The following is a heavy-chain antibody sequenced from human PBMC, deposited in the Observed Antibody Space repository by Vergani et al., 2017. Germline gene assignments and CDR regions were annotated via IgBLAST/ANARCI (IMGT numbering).Heavy chain of an antibody. J-gene: IGHJ4*02. Sequence: QVQLVESGGGVVQHGRCLRLSCAASGFTFSSYGMHWVRQAPGKGVEGVAVILYDGSNKYYADSVKGRLTISRENSKKTLYLQMNSLRDEDTAVYYCAKARLPRWIVVVGLDYWGQGTLVTVSS. CDR2: ILYDGSNK. D-gene: IGHD3-22*01. V-gene: IGHV3-30*18. CDR1: GFTFSSYG. CDR3: AKARLPRWIVVVGLDY.